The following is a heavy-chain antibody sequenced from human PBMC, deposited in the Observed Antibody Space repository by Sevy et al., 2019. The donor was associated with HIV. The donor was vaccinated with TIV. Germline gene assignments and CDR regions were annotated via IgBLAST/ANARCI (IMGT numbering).Heavy chain of an antibody. CDR1: GFTFSSYS. V-gene: IGHV3-21*04. D-gene: IGHD3-16*01. CDR2: ISSRSSYI. J-gene: IGHJ4*02. CDR3: AREGGDYVWGSYGDY. Sequence: GGSLRLSCAASGFTFSSYSMNWVRQAPGKGLEWVSSISSRSSYIYYADSVKGRFTISRDNAKNSLYLQMNSLRAEDTAVYYCAREGGDYVWGSYGDYWGQGTLVTVSS.